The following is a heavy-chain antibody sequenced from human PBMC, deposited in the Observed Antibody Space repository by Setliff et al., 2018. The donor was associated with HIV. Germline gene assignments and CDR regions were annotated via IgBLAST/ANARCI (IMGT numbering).Heavy chain of an antibody. J-gene: IGHJ4*02. D-gene: IGHD6-19*01. Sequence: SETLSLTCTVSGGSIRSSDYYWGWVRQPPGKGLEWIGSIDYSGSTYYNPSLKSRVSISVDTSKNQFSLKLSSVTAADKAVYYCASQSKLSCWDYFDYWGQGTLVTVSS. CDR3: ASQSKLSCWDYFDY. CDR1: GGSIRSSDYY. CDR2: IDYSGST. V-gene: IGHV4-39*01.